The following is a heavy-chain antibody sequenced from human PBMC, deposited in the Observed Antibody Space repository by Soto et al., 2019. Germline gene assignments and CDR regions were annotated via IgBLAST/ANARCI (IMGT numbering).Heavy chain of an antibody. CDR2: ISYDGSNK. V-gene: IGHV3-30*18. J-gene: IGHJ5*02. CDR1: GFTFSSYG. CDR3: AKDAIPAAVEHLNWFDP. Sequence: GGSLRLSCAASGFTFSSYGMHWVRQAPGKGLEWVAVISYDGSNKYYADSVKGRFTISRDNSKNTLYLQMNSLRAEDTAVYYCAKDAIPAAVEHLNWFDPWGQGTLVTVS. D-gene: IGHD6-13*01.